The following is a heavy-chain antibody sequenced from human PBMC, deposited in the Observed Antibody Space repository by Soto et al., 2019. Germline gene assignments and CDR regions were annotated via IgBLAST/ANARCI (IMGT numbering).Heavy chain of an antibody. CDR2: ISAYNGNT. D-gene: IGHD3-10*01. Sequence: ASVKVSCKASGYTFTSYGISWVRQAPGQGLEWMGWISAYNGNTNYAQKLQGRVTMTTDTSTSTAYMELRSLRSDDTAVYYCARDNLAGILWFGELLPYNWFDPWGQGTLVTVSS. V-gene: IGHV1-18*01. CDR3: ARDNLAGILWFGELLPYNWFDP. CDR1: GYTFTSYG. J-gene: IGHJ5*02.